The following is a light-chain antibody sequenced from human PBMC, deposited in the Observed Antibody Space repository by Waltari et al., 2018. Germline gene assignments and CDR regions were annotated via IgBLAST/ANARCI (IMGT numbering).Light chain of an antibody. CDR3: QQLNSYPRT. J-gene: IGKJ4*01. Sequence: DIQLTQSPSFLSASVGDRVTITCRASQGISSYLAWYQQKPGKAPKLLIYLASTLQSGVPSRFSGSGSGTEFTLTISSLQPEDFATYYCQQLNSYPRTFGGGTKVEIK. CDR2: LAS. CDR1: QGISSY. V-gene: IGKV1-9*01.